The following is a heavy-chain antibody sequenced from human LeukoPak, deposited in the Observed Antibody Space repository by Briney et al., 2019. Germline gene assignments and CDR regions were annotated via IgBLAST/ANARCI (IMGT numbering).Heavy chain of an antibody. Sequence: SETLSLTCAVYGGSFSGYYWSWIRQPPGKGLEWIGEINHSGSTNYNPSLKSRVTISVDTSKNQFSLKLSSVTAADTAVYYCARVRAGLLPSTSYYYYYYMDVWGKGTTVTISS. CDR2: INHSGST. V-gene: IGHV4-34*01. D-gene: IGHD5-24*01. CDR1: GGSFSGYY. CDR3: ARVRAGLLPSTSYYYYYYMDV. J-gene: IGHJ6*03.